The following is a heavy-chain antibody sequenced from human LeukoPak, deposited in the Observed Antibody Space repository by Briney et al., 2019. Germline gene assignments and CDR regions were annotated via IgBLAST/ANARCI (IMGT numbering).Heavy chain of an antibody. D-gene: IGHD1-7*01. CDR3: AREDWNYYFSDY. CDR1: GFTFSSYS. V-gene: IGHV3-21*01. J-gene: IGHJ4*02. Sequence: GGSLRLSCAASGFTFSSYSMNWVRQAPGKGLEWVSSISSNSYIYYADSVKGRFTISRDNAKNSLYLQMNSLRAEDTAVYYCAREDWNYYFSDYWGQGTLVTVSS. CDR2: ISSNSYI.